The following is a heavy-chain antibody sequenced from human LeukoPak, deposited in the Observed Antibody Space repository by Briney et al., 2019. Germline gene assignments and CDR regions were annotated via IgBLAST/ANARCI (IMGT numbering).Heavy chain of an antibody. Sequence: QPGGSLRLSCAASGFTLDSHGMHWVRQAPGKGLEWVAVISYDGSNKYYADSVKGRFTNSRDNAKNSLYLQMNSLRAEDTAVYYCARTSGSRQPYDDYWGQGTLVTVSS. V-gene: IGHV3-30*03. CDR2: ISYDGSNK. CDR3: ARTSGSRQPYDDY. D-gene: IGHD1-26*01. CDR1: GFTLDSHG. J-gene: IGHJ4*02.